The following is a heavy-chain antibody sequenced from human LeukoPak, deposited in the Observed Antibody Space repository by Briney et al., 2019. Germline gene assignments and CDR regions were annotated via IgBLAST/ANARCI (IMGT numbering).Heavy chain of an antibody. CDR2: ISSSSSYI. J-gene: IGHJ4*02. Sequence: GGSLRLSCAASGFTFSSYAMHWVRQAPGKGLEWVSSISSSSSYIYYADSVKGRFTISRDNAKNSLYLQMNSLRAEDTAVYYCAKNGGNANRSIGYWGQGTLVTVSS. CDR3: AKNGGNANRSIGY. V-gene: IGHV3-21*01. D-gene: IGHD4-23*01. CDR1: GFTFSSYA.